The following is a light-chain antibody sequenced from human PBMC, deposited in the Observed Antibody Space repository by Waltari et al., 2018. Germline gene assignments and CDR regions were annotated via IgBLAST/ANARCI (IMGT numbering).Light chain of an antibody. CDR2: PAS. J-gene: IGKJ1*01. Sequence: VVTQSPATLSVSPGERASLPCRTSQTIGLSLACYQPKPGQAPRPLIFPASTRATGIPARFSGSGSESEFTLTISSLQSEDVAVYYCQQYNNWPPGTFGQGTRVEI. CDR3: QQYNNWPPGT. CDR1: QTIGLS. V-gene: IGKV3-15*01.